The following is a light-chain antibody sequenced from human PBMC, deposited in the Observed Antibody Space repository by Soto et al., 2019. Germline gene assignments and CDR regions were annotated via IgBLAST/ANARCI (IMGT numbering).Light chain of an antibody. CDR2: GAS. V-gene: IGKV3D-15*01. J-gene: IGKJ5*01. CDR1: QSVSTK. CDR3: QQYNNWPPIT. Sequence: VVMTQSPATLSVSPGERATLSCRASQSVSTKLAWYQQKPGQGPRLLIYGASTRATGISGRFSGSGSGTEFTLTISSLQSEDSAVYYCQQYNNWPPITFGQGTRLEIK.